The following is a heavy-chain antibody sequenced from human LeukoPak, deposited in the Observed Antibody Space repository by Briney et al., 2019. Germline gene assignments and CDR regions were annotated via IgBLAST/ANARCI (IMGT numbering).Heavy chain of an antibody. Sequence: PGGSVRLSCAASGVIVSRNFMSWVRQAPGKGLQWVAIMYAGGTTDYADSVKGRFTISRDNARNSLYLQVNSLRPEDTAVYYCASQTTRRLPIAVADYFDYWGQGTLVTVSS. V-gene: IGHV3-66*04. D-gene: IGHD6-19*01. CDR3: ASQTTRRLPIAVADYFDY. J-gene: IGHJ4*02. CDR2: MYAGGTT. CDR1: GVIVSRNF.